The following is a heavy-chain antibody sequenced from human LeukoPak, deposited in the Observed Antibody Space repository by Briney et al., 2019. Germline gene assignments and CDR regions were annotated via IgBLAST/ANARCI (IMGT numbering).Heavy chain of an antibody. D-gene: IGHD3-10*01. V-gene: IGHV1-69*13. CDR2: IIPIFGTA. CDR1: GGTFISYA. CDR3: ARALDYYGSGSYILPGYYMDV. Sequence: GASVKVSCKASGGTFISYAISWVRQAPGQGLEWMGGIIPIFGTANYAQKFQGRVTITADESTSTAYMELSSLRSEDTAVYYCARALDYYGSGSYILPGYYMDVWGKGTTATISS. J-gene: IGHJ6*03.